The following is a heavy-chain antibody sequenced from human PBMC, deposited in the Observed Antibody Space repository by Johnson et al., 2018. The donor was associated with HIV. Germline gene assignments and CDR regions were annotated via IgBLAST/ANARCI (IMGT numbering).Heavy chain of an antibody. CDR2: IGYDGSNK. CDR1: GFTFSSYG. D-gene: IGHD1-26*01. CDR3: VKGVVGAEDVFDI. V-gene: IGHV3-33*06. J-gene: IGHJ3*02. Sequence: MQLVEFGGGVVQPGRSLRLSCAASGFTFSSYGMHWVRQAPGKGLEWVAVIGYDGSNKYYADSVKGRFTISRDNSKNTLYLQMNSLRAEDTAVYYCVKGVVGAEDVFDIWGQGTMVTVSS.